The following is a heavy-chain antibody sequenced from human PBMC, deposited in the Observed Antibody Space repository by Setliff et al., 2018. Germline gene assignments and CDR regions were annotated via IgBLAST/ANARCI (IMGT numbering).Heavy chain of an antibody. V-gene: IGHV4-59*11. D-gene: IGHD3-3*01. Sequence: SETLSLTCTVSGASISSHYWSWIRQPPGKGLEWIGYIYYTGSTNYNPSLKSRVTISIDTSMDQFSLKLSSVTAADTAVYYCARGVPYYDFWSGPSSDAFDIWGQGTMVTVSS. CDR3: ARGVPYYDFWSGPSSDAFDI. J-gene: IGHJ3*02. CDR1: GASISSHY. CDR2: IYYTGST.